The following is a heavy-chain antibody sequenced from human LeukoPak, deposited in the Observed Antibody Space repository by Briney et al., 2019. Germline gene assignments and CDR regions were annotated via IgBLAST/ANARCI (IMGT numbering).Heavy chain of an antibody. CDR3: ASYSGYGEYFDY. D-gene: IGHD5-12*01. Sequence: PSETLSLTCTVSGGSISSYYWSWIRQPPGKGLEWIGYIYYSGSTNYNPPLKSRVTISVDTSKNQFSLKLSSVTAADTAVYYCASYSGYGEYFDYWGQGTLVTVSS. CDR1: GGSISSYY. J-gene: IGHJ4*02. V-gene: IGHV4-59*01. CDR2: IYYSGST.